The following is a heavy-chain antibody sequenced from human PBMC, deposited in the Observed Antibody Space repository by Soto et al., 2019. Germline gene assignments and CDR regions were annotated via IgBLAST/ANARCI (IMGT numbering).Heavy chain of an antibody. Sequence: GASVKVSCKASGYTFTSYGISWLRQSPGQGLEWMGWISAYNGNTNYAQRLQGRVTMTTDTSTSTAYMELRSLRSDDTAVYYCARSLAHCSSTSCYSWGLFDYWGQGTLVTVSS. V-gene: IGHV1-18*04. CDR2: ISAYNGNT. J-gene: IGHJ4*02. CDR1: GYTFTSYG. D-gene: IGHD2-2*02. CDR3: ARSLAHCSSTSCYSWGLFDY.